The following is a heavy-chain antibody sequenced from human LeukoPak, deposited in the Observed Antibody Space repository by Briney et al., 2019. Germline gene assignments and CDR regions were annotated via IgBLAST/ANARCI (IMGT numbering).Heavy chain of an antibody. Sequence: PSETLSLTCAVYGGSFSGYYWSWIRQPPGKGLEWIGEVNHSGSTNYNPSLKSRVTISVDTPKNQFSLKLSSVTAADTAVYYCARGRSGYDFWSGYPVYFDYWGQGTLVTVSS. CDR3: ARGRSGYDFWSGYPVYFDY. J-gene: IGHJ4*02. V-gene: IGHV4-34*01. CDR1: GGSFSGYY. CDR2: VNHSGST. D-gene: IGHD3-3*01.